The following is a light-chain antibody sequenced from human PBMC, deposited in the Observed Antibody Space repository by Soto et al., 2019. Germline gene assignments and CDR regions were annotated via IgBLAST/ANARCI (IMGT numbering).Light chain of an antibody. V-gene: IGLV1-40*01. CDR3: QSYDTSLSAVV. CDR1: NSNIGAGYD. J-gene: IGLJ2*01. Sequence: QSVLTQPPSVSGAPGQRVTISCTGSNSNIGAGYDVHWYQQLPGTAPKLLIYANSNRPSGVPDRFSGSKSGTSASLAITGLQGEDEGDYYCQSYDTSLSAVVFGGGTKLTVL. CDR2: ANS.